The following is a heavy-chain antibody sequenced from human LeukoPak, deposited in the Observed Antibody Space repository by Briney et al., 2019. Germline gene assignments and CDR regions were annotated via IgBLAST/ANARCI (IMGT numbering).Heavy chain of an antibody. V-gene: IGHV1-46*01. J-gene: IGHJ4*02. D-gene: IGHD5-18*01. CDR1: GYTFTSYY. Sequence: RASVKVSCKASGYTFTSYYMHWVRQAPGQGLEWMGIINPSGGSTSYAQKFQGRVTMTRDMSTSTVYMELSSLRAEDTAVYYCAKGRRRGYAYGTIDSWGQGTLVTVSS. CDR2: INPSGGST. CDR3: AKGRRRGYAYGTIDS.